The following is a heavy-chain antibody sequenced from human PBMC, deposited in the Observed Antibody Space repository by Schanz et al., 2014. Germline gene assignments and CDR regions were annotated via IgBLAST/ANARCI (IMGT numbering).Heavy chain of an antibody. Sequence: QVQLVESGGGLVKPGGSLRLSCAASGFTFSDYYMSWIRQAPGKGLEWVSYISNSGTTIYYADSMKGRFTISRDNSKNSLYLQMDSLRSEDTALYYCAKNRAGGYESFLDSWGQGTLVTVSS. CDR3: AKNRAGGYESFLDS. J-gene: IGHJ4*02. CDR1: GFTFSDYY. CDR2: ISNSGTTI. D-gene: IGHD5-12*01. V-gene: IGHV3-11*01.